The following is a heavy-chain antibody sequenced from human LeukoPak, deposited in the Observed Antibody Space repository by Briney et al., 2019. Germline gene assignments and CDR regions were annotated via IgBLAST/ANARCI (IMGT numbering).Heavy chain of an antibody. D-gene: IGHD5-12*01. J-gene: IGHJ4*02. Sequence: GASVKVSCKASGYSFTSFYVHWVRQAPGQGPEWMGWTNPNNGGTKYARQFQGRITLTRDTSITTAYMDLTRLTSNDTAVYYCARVEARSSDDSGYPFWGQGTLVSVSS. V-gene: IGHV1-2*02. CDR1: GYSFTSFY. CDR2: TNPNNGGT. CDR3: ARVEARSSDDSGYPF.